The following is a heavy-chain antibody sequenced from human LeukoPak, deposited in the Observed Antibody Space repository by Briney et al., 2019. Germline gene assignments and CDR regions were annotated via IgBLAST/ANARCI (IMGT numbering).Heavy chain of an antibody. CDR1: GYSFSTNM. J-gene: IGHJ4*02. D-gene: IGHD3-9*01. CDR3: SAHGY. V-gene: IGHV3-7*01. CDR2: ILPGGRES. Sequence: GGSLRLSCVVSGYSFSTNMMTWVRQAPGKGLEWVATILPGGRESYRVDSVKGRFTISRDNAKNSLYLQMNILRADDTAVYYLSAHGYWGQGTLVTVTS.